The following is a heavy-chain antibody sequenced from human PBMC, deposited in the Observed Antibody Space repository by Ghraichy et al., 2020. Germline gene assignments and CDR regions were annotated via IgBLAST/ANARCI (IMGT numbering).Heavy chain of an antibody. Sequence: SETLSLTCTVSGASITTSYFSWIRQPPGKGLEWIGYIYYSGNINYNPSLKSRVTISIDTSKNQLSLKLNSVTAADTAVYYCARGSWPKYEWAQGTLVTVSS. CDR1: GASITTSY. CDR3: ARGSWPKYE. J-gene: IGHJ4*02. D-gene: IGHD2/OR15-2a*01. V-gene: IGHV4-59*01. CDR2: IYYSGNI.